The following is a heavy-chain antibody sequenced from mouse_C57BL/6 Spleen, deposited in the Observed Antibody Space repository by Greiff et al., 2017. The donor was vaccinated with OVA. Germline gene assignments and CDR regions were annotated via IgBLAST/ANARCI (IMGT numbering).Heavy chain of an antibody. V-gene: IGHV1-69*01. J-gene: IGHJ2*01. CDR3: ARRGYVSPLYFDY. CDR2: IDPSDSYT. CDR1: GYTFTSYW. Sequence: VQLQQPGAELVMPGASVKLSCKASGYTFTSYWMHWVKQRPGQGLEWIGEIDPSDSYTNYNQKFKGKSTLTVDKSSSTAYMQLSSLTSEDSAVYYCARRGYVSPLYFDYWGQGTTLTVSS. D-gene: IGHD3-1*01.